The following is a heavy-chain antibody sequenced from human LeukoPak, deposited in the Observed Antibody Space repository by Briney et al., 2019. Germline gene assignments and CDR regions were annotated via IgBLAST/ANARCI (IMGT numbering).Heavy chain of an antibody. CDR2: ISSSGSTI. CDR3: AREAPVAGTYYYYYGMDV. CDR1: GFTFSSYE. D-gene: IGHD6-19*01. J-gene: IGHJ6*02. Sequence: GGSLRLSCAASGFTFSSYEMNWVRQAPGKGLEWVSYISSSGSTIYYADSVKGRFTISRDNAKNSLYLQMNSLRAEDTAGYYCAREAPVAGTYYYYYGMDVWGQGTTVTVSS. V-gene: IGHV3-48*03.